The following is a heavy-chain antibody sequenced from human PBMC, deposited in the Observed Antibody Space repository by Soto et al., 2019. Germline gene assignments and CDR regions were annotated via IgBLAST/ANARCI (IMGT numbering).Heavy chain of an antibody. V-gene: IGHV4-59*08. CDR3: ARHLFQSSGWYSVNWYFDL. CDR2: IYYSGST. D-gene: IGHD6-19*01. Sequence: QVQLQESGPGLVKPSETLSLTCTVSGGSISSYYWSWIRQPPGKGLEWIGYIYYSGSTNYNSSLKSRVTISVDTSKNQFSLKLSSVTAADTAVYYCARHLFQSSGWYSVNWYFDLWGRGTLVTVSS. J-gene: IGHJ2*01. CDR1: GGSISSYY.